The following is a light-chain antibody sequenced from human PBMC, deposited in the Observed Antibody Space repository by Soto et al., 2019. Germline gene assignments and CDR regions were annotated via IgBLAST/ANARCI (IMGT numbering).Light chain of an antibody. CDR3: QQRSNWPRT. J-gene: IGKJ1*01. CDR2: DAS. V-gene: IGKV3-11*01. CDR1: QSVSSY. Sequence: EIVLTQSAATLSLSPGERATLSCRASQSVSSYLAWYQQKPGQAPRLLIYDASNRATGIPARFSGSGSGTEFTLTISSLEPVDFAVYYCQQRSNWPRTFGQGTKVEIK.